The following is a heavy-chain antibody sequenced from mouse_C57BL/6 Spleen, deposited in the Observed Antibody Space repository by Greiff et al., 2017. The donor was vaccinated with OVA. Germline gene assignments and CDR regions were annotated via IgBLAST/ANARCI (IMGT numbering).Heavy chain of an antibody. V-gene: IGHV1-52*01. D-gene: IGHD1-1*01. J-gene: IGHJ1*03. CDR1: GYTFTSYW. CDR3: AREGYYGTDV. CDR2: IDPSDSET. Sequence: VQLQQPGAELVRPGSSVKLSCKASGYTFTSYWMPWVKQRPIQGLEWIGNIDPSDSETHYNQKFKDKATLTVAKSSSTAYMQLSSLTSEDSAVYYCAREGYYGTDVWGTGTTVTVSS.